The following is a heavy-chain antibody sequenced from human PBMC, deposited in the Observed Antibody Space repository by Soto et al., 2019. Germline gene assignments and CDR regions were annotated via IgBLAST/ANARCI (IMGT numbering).Heavy chain of an antibody. CDR2: IYWDDDK. Sequence: QITLNESGPTVVRPTETLTLTCRFSGFSLTTSGVGVGWIRQSPGKAPEWLALIYWDDDKRYSASLKSRLTITKDTSKTPVVLTVSDLDPTDTATYYCAHRVLRTVFGLVTTTAIYFDFWGQGTPVAVSS. CDR3: AHRVLRTVFGLVTTTAIYFDF. V-gene: IGHV2-5*02. D-gene: IGHD3-3*01. CDR1: GFSLTTSGVG. J-gene: IGHJ4*02.